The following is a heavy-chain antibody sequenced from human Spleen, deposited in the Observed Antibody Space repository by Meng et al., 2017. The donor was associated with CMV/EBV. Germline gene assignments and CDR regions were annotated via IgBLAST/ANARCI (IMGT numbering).Heavy chain of an antibody. Sequence: GGSLRLSCAASGFIFSSYTLNWVRQAPGKGLEWVSIIHKGGTTYYADSVKGRFTISRDNAKNSLFLQMNSLRAEDTSVYYRARGGVGGTFDYWGQGTLVTVSS. CDR1: GFIFSSYT. D-gene: IGHD3-10*01. CDR2: IHKGGTT. V-gene: IGHV3-48*04. CDR3: ARGGVGGTFDY. J-gene: IGHJ4*02.